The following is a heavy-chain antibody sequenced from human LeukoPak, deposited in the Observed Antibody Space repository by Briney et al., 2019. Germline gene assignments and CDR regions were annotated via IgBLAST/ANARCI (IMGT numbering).Heavy chain of an antibody. D-gene: IGHD3-22*01. CDR1: GFTFSSYG. CDR3: ARGLYYYDSSASASWFDP. Sequence: GGSLTLSCAASGFTFSSYGMHWVRQARGKGLEWVAVIWYDGSNKYYADSVKGRFTISRDNSKNTLYLQMNSLRAEDTAVYYCARGLYYYDSSASASWFDPWGQGTLVTVSS. V-gene: IGHV3-33*01. CDR2: IWYDGSNK. J-gene: IGHJ5*02.